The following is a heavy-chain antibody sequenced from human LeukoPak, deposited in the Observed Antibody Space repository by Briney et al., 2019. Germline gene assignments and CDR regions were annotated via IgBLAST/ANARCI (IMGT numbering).Heavy chain of an antibody. Sequence: SVKVSCKASGGTFSSYAISWVRQAPGQGLEWMGRIIPILGIANYAQKFQGRVTITADESTSTAYMELSSLRSEDTAVYYCARDTAAAGLNYFDYWGQGTLVTVSS. J-gene: IGHJ4*02. V-gene: IGHV1-69*04. CDR1: GGTFSSYA. CDR2: IIPILGIA. D-gene: IGHD6-13*01. CDR3: ARDTAAAGLNYFDY.